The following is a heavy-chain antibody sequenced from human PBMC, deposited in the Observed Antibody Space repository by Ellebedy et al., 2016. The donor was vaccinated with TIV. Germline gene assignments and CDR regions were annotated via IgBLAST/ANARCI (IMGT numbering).Heavy chain of an antibody. J-gene: IGHJ3*02. CDR2: TYYRSKWYN. CDR1: GDCVSSTAVA. Sequence: MPSETLSLTCAISGDCVSSTAVAWHWTRQSPSRGLEWLGRTYYRSKWYNDYAVSVKSRITINPDTSKNQFSLQLNSLTPEDQALYYCVRGSRGAFDIWGQGTMVTVSS. V-gene: IGHV6-1*01. CDR3: VRGSRGAFDI.